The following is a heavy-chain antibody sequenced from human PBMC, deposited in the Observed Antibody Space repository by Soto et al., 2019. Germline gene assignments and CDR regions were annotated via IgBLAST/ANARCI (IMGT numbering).Heavy chain of an antibody. V-gene: IGHV4-30-2*01. CDR3: ARGGGVTTTGDDY. CDR1: GGSINTATHS. Sequence: QLQLQESGSGLVKPSQTLSLTCAVSGGSINTATHSWSWIRQPPGKGLEWIGYIYHSGSTYYNPSVQSRVTRSIDKSNNQFSLRLRSVTAADTAGYYCARGGGVTTTGDDYWGQGILVTVSS. CDR2: IYHSGST. D-gene: IGHD4-4*01. J-gene: IGHJ4*02.